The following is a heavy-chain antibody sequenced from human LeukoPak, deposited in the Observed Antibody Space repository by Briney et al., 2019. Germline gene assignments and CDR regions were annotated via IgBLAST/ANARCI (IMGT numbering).Heavy chain of an antibody. Sequence: GGSLRLSCAAAGFIFSSYAMSGVRQAPGKGLEWVSVSVIGGSGGTSGDSTYYADSVKGRFTISRNDSNNTLYLQMNNLRVEDTAVYYCAKHRSGIAASGSNYWGQGTLVSVSS. CDR1: GFIFSSYA. V-gene: IGHV3-23*01. CDR3: AKHRSGIAASGSNY. CDR2: IGGSGGTSGDST. J-gene: IGHJ4*02. D-gene: IGHD6-13*01.